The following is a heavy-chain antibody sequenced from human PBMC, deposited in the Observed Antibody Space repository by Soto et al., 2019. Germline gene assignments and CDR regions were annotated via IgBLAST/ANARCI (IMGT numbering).Heavy chain of an antibody. CDR3: ARAVLMVYAFDY. CDR1: GFTFSSYS. D-gene: IGHD2-8*01. V-gene: IGHV3-21*01. J-gene: IGHJ4*02. Sequence: EVQLVESGGGLVKPGGSLRLSCAASGFTFSSYSMNWVRQAPGKGLEWVSSISSSSSYIYYADSVKGRFTISRDNAKNSLYLQMNSLRAEDTAVYYCARAVLMVYAFDYWGQGTLVTVSS. CDR2: ISSSSSYI.